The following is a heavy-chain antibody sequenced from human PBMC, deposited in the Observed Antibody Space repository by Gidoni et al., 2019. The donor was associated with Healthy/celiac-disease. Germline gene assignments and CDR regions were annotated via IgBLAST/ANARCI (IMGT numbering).Heavy chain of an antibody. V-gene: IGHV1-69*01. J-gene: IGHJ6*02. D-gene: IGHD1-26*01. Sequence: QVQLVQSGAEVKKPGSSVKVSCKASGGTFSSYAISWVRQAPGQGLEWMGGIIPIFGTANYAQKFQGRVTITADESTSTAYMELSSLRSEDTAVYYCARAINELDSSYYYGMDVWGQGTTVTVSS. CDR1: GGTFSSYA. CDR3: ARAINELDSSYYYGMDV. CDR2: IIPIFGTA.